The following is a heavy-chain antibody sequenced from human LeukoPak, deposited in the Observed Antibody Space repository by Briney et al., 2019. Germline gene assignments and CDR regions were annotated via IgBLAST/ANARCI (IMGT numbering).Heavy chain of an antibody. CDR3: ARGKVPAAMADANY. CDR1: GGTFSSYA. D-gene: IGHD2-2*01. Sequence: SVKVSCKASGGTFSSYAISWVRQAPGQGLEWMGGIIPIFGTANYAQKFQGRVTITADESTSTAYMELSSLRSEDTAVYYCARGKVPAAMADANYWGQGTLVTASS. J-gene: IGHJ4*02. V-gene: IGHV1-69*13. CDR2: IIPIFGTA.